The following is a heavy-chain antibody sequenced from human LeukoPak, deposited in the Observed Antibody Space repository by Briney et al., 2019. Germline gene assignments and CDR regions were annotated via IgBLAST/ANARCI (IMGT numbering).Heavy chain of an antibody. D-gene: IGHD5-24*01. V-gene: IGHV3-74*01. CDR3: ARARWLTDGFDV. CDR2: IMSDGSST. Sequence: PGGSLRLSCAASKFTLSDYWIFWVRQRPGKGLVWVSRIMSDGSSTSHADSVKGRFTISRDSAKNTVYLQMSSLRGEDTAVYYCARARWLTDGFDVWGQGTMVAVSP. CDR1: KFTLSDYW. J-gene: IGHJ3*01.